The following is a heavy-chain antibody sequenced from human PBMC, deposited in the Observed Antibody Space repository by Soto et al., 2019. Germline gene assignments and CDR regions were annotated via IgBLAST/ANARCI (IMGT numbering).Heavy chain of an antibody. CDR1: GFTFSSYG. CDR2: ISYDGSNK. CDR3: AKERDRLRYGDEHSCY. J-gene: IGHJ4*02. Sequence: QVQLVESGGGVVQPGRSLRLSCAASGFTFSSYGMHWVRQAPGKGLEWVAVISYDGSNKYYADSVKGRFTISRDNSKNTLDLQMNSLRAEATAVYYCAKERDRLRYGDEHSCYWGQGALVTVAS. D-gene: IGHD5-12*01. V-gene: IGHV3-30*18.